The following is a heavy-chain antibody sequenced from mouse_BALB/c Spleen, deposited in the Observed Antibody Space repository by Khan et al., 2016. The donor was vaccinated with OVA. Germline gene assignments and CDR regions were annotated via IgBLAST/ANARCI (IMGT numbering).Heavy chain of an antibody. V-gene: IGHV1-85*01. CDR3: ARHYHGGKLYWYFDV. CDR1: GYTFTSYD. Sequence: QVQLQQSGAELVKPGASVKLSCKASGYTFTSYDINWVRQRPEQGLEWIGWIFPGDDSTKYNEKFKGKATLTTDKSSSTAYMQLSRLASEDAAVXFCARHYHGGKLYWYFDVWGAETTVTVAS. J-gene: IGHJ1*01. D-gene: IGHD1-1*02. CDR2: IFPGDDST.